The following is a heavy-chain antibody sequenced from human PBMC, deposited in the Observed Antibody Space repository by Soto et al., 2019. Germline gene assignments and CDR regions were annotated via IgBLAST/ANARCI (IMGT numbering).Heavy chain of an antibody. Sequence: QVQVVQSGGGVVQPGRSLRLSCAASGFTFSSYGMLWVRQAPGKGLEWVADIWCDGSYKYYGDSVKGRFTISRDNSKNTLYLQMDRLRAEDTAVYYCARGIAARTSGHYYGMDVWGQGTTVAVSS. D-gene: IGHD6-6*01. CDR2: IWCDGSYK. CDR1: GFTFSSYG. V-gene: IGHV3-33*01. J-gene: IGHJ6*02. CDR3: ARGIAARTSGHYYGMDV.